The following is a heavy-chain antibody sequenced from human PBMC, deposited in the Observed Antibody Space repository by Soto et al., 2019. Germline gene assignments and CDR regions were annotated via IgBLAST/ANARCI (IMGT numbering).Heavy chain of an antibody. Sequence: ASVKVSCKASGGTFSSYAISWVRQAPGQGLEWMGGIIPIFGTANYAQKFQGRVTITADESTSTAYMELSSLRSEDTAVYYCARDNGYDFWSGYFAPNYYYGMDVWGQGTTVTVYS. V-gene: IGHV1-69*13. J-gene: IGHJ6*01. D-gene: IGHD3-3*01. CDR3: ARDNGYDFWSGYFAPNYYYGMDV. CDR2: IIPIFGTA. CDR1: GGTFSSYA.